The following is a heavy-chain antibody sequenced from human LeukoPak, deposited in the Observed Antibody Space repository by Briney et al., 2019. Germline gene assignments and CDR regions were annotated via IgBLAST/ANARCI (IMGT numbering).Heavy chain of an antibody. J-gene: IGHJ4*02. V-gene: IGHV4-31*03. CDR2: IYYSGST. Sequence: PSETLSLTCTVSGGSISSGGYYCSWIRQHPGKGLEWIGYIYYSGSTYYNPSLKSRVTMSVDTSKNQFSLKRSSVTAADTAVYYCAREGGSSGWYPFDYWGQGTLVTVSS. CDR3: AREGGSSGWYPFDY. CDR1: GGSISSGGYY. D-gene: IGHD6-19*01.